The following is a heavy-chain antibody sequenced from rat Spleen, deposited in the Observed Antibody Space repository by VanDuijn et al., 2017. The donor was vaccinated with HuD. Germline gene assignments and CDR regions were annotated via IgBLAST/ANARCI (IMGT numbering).Heavy chain of an antibody. CDR1: GFIFSDYG. CDR3: TAGEQLY. V-gene: IGHV5-31*01. Sequence: EVQLVESGGGLIQPGRSLKLSCVASGFIFSDYGMAWVRQAPGKGLEWVASITNTGGSTYYPDSVKGRFTVSRDNAENTVYLEMNSLRSEDTAMYYCTAGEQLYWGQGTLVTVSS. D-gene: IGHD1-2*01. CDR2: ITNTGGST. J-gene: IGHJ3*01.